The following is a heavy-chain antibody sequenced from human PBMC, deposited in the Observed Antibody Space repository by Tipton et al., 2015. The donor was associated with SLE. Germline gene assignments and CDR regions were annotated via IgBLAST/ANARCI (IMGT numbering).Heavy chain of an antibody. CDR1: GGSISSYY. Sequence: TLSLTCTVSGGSISSYYWSWIRQPAGKGLEWIVRIYTSGSTNYNPSLKSRVTMSVDTSKNQFSLKLSSVTAADTAVYYCARGLGSGWYDEYFQHWGQGTLVTVSS. J-gene: IGHJ1*01. CDR3: ARGLGSGWYDEYFQH. D-gene: IGHD6-19*01. CDR2: IYTSGST. V-gene: IGHV4-4*07.